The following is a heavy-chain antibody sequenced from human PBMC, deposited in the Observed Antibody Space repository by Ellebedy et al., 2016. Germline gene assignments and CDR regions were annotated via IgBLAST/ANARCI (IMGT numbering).Heavy chain of an antibody. Sequence: SETLSLTXGVAGGYVASTVRWCWVRRPPGKGVEWTGDVYHTGRTQYSPSLRSRLNISVDKANNQFSLRLNSVTAADTAIYYCARAKILTTSTLSGSGQRFSFDYWGQGFLVAVSS. CDR1: GGYVASTVR. D-gene: IGHD1-14*01. V-gene: IGHV4-4*02. CDR3: ARAKILTTSTLSGSGQRFSFDY. CDR2: VYHTGRT. J-gene: IGHJ4*02.